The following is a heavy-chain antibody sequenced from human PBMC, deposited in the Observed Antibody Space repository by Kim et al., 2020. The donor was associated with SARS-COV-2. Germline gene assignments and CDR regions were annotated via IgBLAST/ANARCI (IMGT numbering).Heavy chain of an antibody. CDR3: ARGPGRRRRWLQPWYFDL. CDR2: INHSGST. Sequence: SETLSLTCAVYGGSFSGYYWSWIRQPPGKGLEWIGEINHSGSTNYNPSLKSRVTISVDTSKNQFSLKLSSVTAADTAVYYCARGPGRRRRWLQPWYFDLWGRGTLVTVSS. D-gene: IGHD5-12*01. V-gene: IGHV4-34*01. CDR1: GGSFSGYY. J-gene: IGHJ2*01.